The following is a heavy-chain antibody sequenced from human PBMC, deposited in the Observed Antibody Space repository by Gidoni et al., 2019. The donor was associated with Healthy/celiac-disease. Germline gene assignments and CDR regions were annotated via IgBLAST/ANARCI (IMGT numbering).Heavy chain of an antibody. Sequence: QVQLQQWGAGLSTPSETLSLTCAVSGGSFSGYSWSWIRQPPGKGLEWIGEINHSGSTNDNTSLKSRVTISVDTSKNQFSLKLSSVTAADTAVYYCAREDSSSRGRFYYDYYGMDVWGQGTTVTVSS. CDR2: INHSGST. D-gene: IGHD6-6*01. CDR1: GGSFSGYS. CDR3: AREDSSSRGRFYYDYYGMDV. V-gene: IGHV4-34*01. J-gene: IGHJ6*02.